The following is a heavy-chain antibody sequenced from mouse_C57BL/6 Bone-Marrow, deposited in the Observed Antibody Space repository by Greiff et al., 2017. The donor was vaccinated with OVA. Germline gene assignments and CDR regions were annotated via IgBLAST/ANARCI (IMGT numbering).Heavy chain of an antibody. Sequence: VQLQQSGPELVKPGASVKISCKASGYTFTDYYMNWVKQSHGKSLEWIGEIYPRSGNTYYNEKFKGKATLTADKSSSTAYMELRSLTSEDSAVYFCARHIYYYGSRDYWGQGTTLTVSS. V-gene: IGHV1-83*01. CDR3: RHIYYYGSRDY. J-gene: IGHJ2*01. CDR2: YPRSGNTY. D-gene: IGHD1-1*01. CDR1: YTFTDYYM.